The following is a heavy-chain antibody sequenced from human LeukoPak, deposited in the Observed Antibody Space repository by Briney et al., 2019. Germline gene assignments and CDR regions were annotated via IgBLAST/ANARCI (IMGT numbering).Heavy chain of an antibody. Sequence: GASVKVSCKASGYTFTSYDINWVRQAPGQGLEWMGGIIPIFGTANYAQKFQGRGTITADESTSTAYMELSSLRSEDTAVYYCARSGSDCSSTSCFMGWALYYYYYMDVWGKGTTVTVSS. CDR3: ARSGSDCSSTSCFMGWALYYYYYMDV. D-gene: IGHD2-2*01. CDR1: GYTFTSYD. CDR2: IIPIFGTA. J-gene: IGHJ6*03. V-gene: IGHV1-69*13.